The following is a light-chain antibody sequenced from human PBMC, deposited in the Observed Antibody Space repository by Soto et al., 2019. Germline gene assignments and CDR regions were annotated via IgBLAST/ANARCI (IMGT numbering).Light chain of an antibody. V-gene: IGKV1-5*01. CDR3: QQYETYSQT. CDR1: QSVTTW. CDR2: AAS. Sequence: DIQMTQSPSTLSASVGDRVTITCRASQSVTTWLAWYQQKPGKAPKLLIYAASSLESGVPSRFSGSGSETEFTLTINNLQPEDSATYYCQQYETYSQTFGQGTKVEI. J-gene: IGKJ1*01.